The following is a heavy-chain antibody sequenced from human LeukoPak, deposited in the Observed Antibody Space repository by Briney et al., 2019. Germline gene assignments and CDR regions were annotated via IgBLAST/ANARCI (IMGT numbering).Heavy chain of an antibody. J-gene: IGHJ4*02. CDR2: INHSGST. CDR1: GGSFSGYY. D-gene: IGHD6-19*01. CDR3: ARGKIRRPYSSGPGWAFDY. Sequence: SETLSLTCAVYGGSFSGYYWSWIRQPPGKGLEWIGEINHSGSTNYNPSLKSRVTISVDTSKNQFSLKLSSVTAADTAVYYCARGKIRRPYSSGPGWAFDYWGQGTLVTVSS. V-gene: IGHV4-34*01.